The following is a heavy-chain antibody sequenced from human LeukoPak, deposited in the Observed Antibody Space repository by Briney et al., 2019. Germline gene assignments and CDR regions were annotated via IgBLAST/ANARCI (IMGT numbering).Heavy chain of an antibody. V-gene: IGHV3-48*03. CDR3: ARALTPPYYYDSSGYYEDY. J-gene: IGHJ4*02. CDR1: GFTFSSYE. Sequence: GGSLRLSCAAPGFTFSSYEMNWVRQAPGKGLEWVSYISSSGSTIYYADSVKGRFTISRDNAKNSLYLQMNSLRAEDTAVYYCARALTPPYYYDSSGYYEDYWGQGTLVTVSS. D-gene: IGHD3-22*01. CDR2: ISSSGSTI.